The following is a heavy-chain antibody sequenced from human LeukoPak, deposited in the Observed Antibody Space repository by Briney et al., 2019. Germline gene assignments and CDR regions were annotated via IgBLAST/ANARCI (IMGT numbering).Heavy chain of an antibody. CDR2: IYSGGST. CDR1: GFTVSSNY. J-gene: IGHJ6*02. D-gene: IGHD1-26*01. V-gene: IGHV3-53*01. Sequence: GGSLRLSCAASGFTVSSNYMSWVRQASGKGLEWVSVIYSGGSTYYADSVKGRFTISRDNSKNTLYLQTNSLRAEDTAVYYCASRRKSFYGMDVWGQGTTVTVSS. CDR3: ASRRKSFYGMDV.